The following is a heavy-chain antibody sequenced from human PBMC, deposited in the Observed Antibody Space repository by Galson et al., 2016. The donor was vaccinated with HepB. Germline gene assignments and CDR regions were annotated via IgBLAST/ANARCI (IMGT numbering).Heavy chain of an antibody. V-gene: IGHV5-51*01. J-gene: IGHJ4*02. CDR2: IYPDDSDT. CDR1: GYKFTNYW. CDR3: ARSQSSSWCFQGVY. D-gene: IGHD6-13*01. Sequence: QSGAEVKKAGESLKISCKGSGYKFTNYWIAWVRQMPGKGLEWMGIIYPDDSDTKYSPAFQGQVTISADKPINAAFLHWRNLKASDTAKYFCARSQSSSWCFQGVYWGQGTLVTVYS.